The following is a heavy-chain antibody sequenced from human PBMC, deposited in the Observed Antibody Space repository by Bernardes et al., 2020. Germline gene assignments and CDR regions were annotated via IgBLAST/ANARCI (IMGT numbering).Heavy chain of an antibody. Sequence: SETLSLTCTVSGGSVSSGSYYWSWIRQPPGKGLEWIGYLYYPGSTNYNPSLESRVTISVDTSKNQFSLKLSSVTAADTAVYYCARDTPDSRYDYLWGRSYFDYWGQGTLVTVSS. CDR2: LYYPGST. V-gene: IGHV4-61*01. J-gene: IGHJ4*02. CDR3: ARDTPDSRYDYLWGRSYFDY. CDR1: GGSVSSGSYY. D-gene: IGHD3-16*01.